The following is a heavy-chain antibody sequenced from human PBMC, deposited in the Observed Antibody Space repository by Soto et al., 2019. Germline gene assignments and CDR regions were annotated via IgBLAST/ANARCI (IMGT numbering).Heavy chain of an antibody. CDR1: GFTFSSYW. CDR3: AREIAARL. CDR2: IKKDGSEE. D-gene: IGHD6-6*01. Sequence: EVQLVESGGGLVQPGVSLSLSCAASGFTFSSYWMSWFRQAPGKGLEWVANIKKDGSEENYVDSVKGRFTISRDNAKNALYLQMNRLRVENTAVYYCAREIAARLWGKGTTVTVSS. J-gene: IGHJ6*04. V-gene: IGHV3-7*01.